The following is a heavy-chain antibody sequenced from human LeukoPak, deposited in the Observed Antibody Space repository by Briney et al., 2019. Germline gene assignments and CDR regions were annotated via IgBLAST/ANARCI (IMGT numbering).Heavy chain of an antibody. CDR2: INPNSGGT. J-gene: IGHJ4*02. Sequence: ASVKVSCKASGYTFTGYYMHWVRQAPGQGLEGMGWINPNSGGTNYAQKFQGRVTMTRDTSISTAYMELSRLRSDDTAVYYCARDSGETGFWSGSYFDYWGQGTLVTVSS. CDR1: GYTFTGYY. CDR3: ARDSGETGFWSGSYFDY. V-gene: IGHV1-2*02. D-gene: IGHD3-3*01.